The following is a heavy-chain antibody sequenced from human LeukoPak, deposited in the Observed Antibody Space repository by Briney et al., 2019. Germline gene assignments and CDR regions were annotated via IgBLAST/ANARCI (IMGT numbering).Heavy chain of an antibody. CDR2: IKQDGTEK. Sequence: GGSLRLSCAASRFTFSNYWMDWVRQAPGKGLEWVANIKQDGTEKYYVDSVKGRFTISRDNSKNTLYLQMNSLRAEDTAVYYCAREWELGAQFDYWGQGTLVTVSS. CDR1: RFTFSNYW. J-gene: IGHJ4*02. D-gene: IGHD1-26*01. V-gene: IGHV3-7*01. CDR3: AREWELGAQFDY.